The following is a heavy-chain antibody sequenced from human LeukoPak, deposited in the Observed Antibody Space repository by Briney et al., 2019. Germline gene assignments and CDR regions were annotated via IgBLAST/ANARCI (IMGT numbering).Heavy chain of an antibody. CDR2: INHSGST. Sequence: ASETLSLTCAVYGGSFSGYYWSWIRQPPGKGLEWIGEINHSGSTNYNPSLKSRVTISVDPSKNQFSLKLSSVTAADTAVYYCAGSGAHYDFWSGYYRPGPFDYWGQGTLVTVSS. CDR3: AGSGAHYDFWSGYYRPGPFDY. J-gene: IGHJ4*02. D-gene: IGHD3-3*01. CDR1: GGSFSGYY. V-gene: IGHV4-34*01.